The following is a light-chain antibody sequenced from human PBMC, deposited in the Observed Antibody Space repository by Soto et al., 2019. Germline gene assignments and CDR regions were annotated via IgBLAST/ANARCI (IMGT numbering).Light chain of an antibody. CDR3: QQYNNWWT. V-gene: IGKV3-15*01. J-gene: IGKJ1*01. CDR2: GAS. CDR1: QSVSNN. Sequence: EIVMTQSPATLSVSPGERATLSCRASQSVSNNLAWYQKKPGQAPRLLIYGASTRANGIPARFSGGGSGTEFTLTISSLQSEDFAVYYCQQYNNWWTFGQGTRVEIK.